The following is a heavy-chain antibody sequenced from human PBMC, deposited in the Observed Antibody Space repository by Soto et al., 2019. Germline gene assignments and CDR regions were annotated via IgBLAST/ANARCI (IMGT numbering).Heavy chain of an antibody. V-gene: IGHV1-18*01. CDR1: GYTFTNYG. J-gene: IGHJ4*02. CDR2: ISTYNGVT. CDR3: ARGSADYFYDHRGYYSSSSFDF. Sequence: QVQLKQSGGEVKKPGASVRVSCQTSGYTFTNYGLNWVRQAPGQGLEWLGWISTYNGVTKYAQKFQGRVSLTTERSTTTVYMELGSLRSDDTAVYYCARGSADYFYDHRGYYSSSSFDFWGQGTLVTVSS. D-gene: IGHD3-22*01.